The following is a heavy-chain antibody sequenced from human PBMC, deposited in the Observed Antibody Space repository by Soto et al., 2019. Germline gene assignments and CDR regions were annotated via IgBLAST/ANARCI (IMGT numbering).Heavy chain of an antibody. V-gene: IGHV3-21*01. Sequence: GGSLRLSCAASGFTFSSYSMNWVRQSPGKGLEWVSSILSSSTYIYYAESVKGRFTISRDNAKSSLYLQMNSLRAEDTAVYYCAREGYCSGSTCHFDYWGQGTRVTVAS. J-gene: IGHJ4*02. D-gene: IGHD2-2*01. CDR2: ILSSSTYI. CDR1: GFTFSSYS. CDR3: AREGYCSGSTCHFDY.